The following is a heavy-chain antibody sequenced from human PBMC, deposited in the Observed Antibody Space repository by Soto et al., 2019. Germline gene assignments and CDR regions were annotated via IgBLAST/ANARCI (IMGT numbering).Heavy chain of an antibody. D-gene: IGHD3-22*01. Sequence: QVQLVQSGAEVKKPGSSVKVSCKASGGTFSSYAISWVRQAPGQGLEWMGGIIPIFGTANYAQKFQGRVTITADESTSTAYMELSSLRSEDTAVYYCARYYYYDSSGYQNYYYYYGMDVWGLGTTVTVSS. V-gene: IGHV1-69*01. CDR2: IIPIFGTA. CDR3: ARYYYYDSSGYQNYYYYYGMDV. J-gene: IGHJ6*02. CDR1: GGTFSSYA.